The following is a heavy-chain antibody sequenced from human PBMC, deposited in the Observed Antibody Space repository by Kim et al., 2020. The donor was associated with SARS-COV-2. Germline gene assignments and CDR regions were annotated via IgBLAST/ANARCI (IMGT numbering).Heavy chain of an antibody. Sequence: ASVKVSCKVSGYTLTELSMHWVRQAPGKGLEWMGGFDPEDGETIYAQKFQGRVTMTEDTSTDTAYMELSSLRSEDTAVYYCATPEFRGSYNYYYYGMDVWGQGTTVTVSS. J-gene: IGHJ6*02. CDR3: ATPEFRGSYNYYYYGMDV. D-gene: IGHD1-26*01. CDR2: FDPEDGET. V-gene: IGHV1-24*01. CDR1: GYTLTELS.